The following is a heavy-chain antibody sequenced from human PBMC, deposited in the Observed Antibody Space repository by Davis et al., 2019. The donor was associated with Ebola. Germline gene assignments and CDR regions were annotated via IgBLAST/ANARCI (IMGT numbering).Heavy chain of an antibody. V-gene: IGHV4-39*01. CDR3: ARQLTIFGQSWFDP. CDR1: GGSISSGGYY. D-gene: IGHD3-3*01. Sequence: MPSETLSLTCTVSGGSISSGGYYWSWIRQPPGKGLEWIGSIYYSGSTYYNPSLKSRVTISVDTSKNQFSLKLSSVTAADTAVYYCARQLTIFGQSWFDPWGQGTLVTVSS. J-gene: IGHJ5*02. CDR2: IYYSGST.